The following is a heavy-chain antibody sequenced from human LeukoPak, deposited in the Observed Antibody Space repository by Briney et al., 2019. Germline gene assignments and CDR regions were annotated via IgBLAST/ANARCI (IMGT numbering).Heavy chain of an antibody. V-gene: IGHV3-30*09. CDR1: GFTFSDYY. Sequence: GGSLRLSCAASGFTFSDYYMSWIRQAPGKGLEWVAVISSDGSNKYYADSVKGRFAISRDNSKNTLYLQMNSLRAEDTAVYYCARDYYDSSDVWGQGTLVTVSS. CDR3: ARDYYDSSDV. J-gene: IGHJ4*02. D-gene: IGHD3-22*01. CDR2: ISSDGSNK.